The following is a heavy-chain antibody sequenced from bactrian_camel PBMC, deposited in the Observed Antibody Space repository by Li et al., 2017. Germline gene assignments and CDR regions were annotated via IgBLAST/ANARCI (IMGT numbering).Heavy chain of an antibody. Sequence: HVQLVESGGGLVQPGGSLRLSCGASGFSFSDYHINWVRQPPGKGLEWVSAINKDGGRTVYADSVKGRFTISRDDAKNTLYLQLTRLKTEDTAMYYCAQDGILWGQGTQVTVS. CDR2: INKDGGRT. J-gene: IGHJ4*01. D-gene: IGHD7*01. CDR3: AQDGIL. CDR1: GFSFSDYH. V-gene: IGHV3S1*01.